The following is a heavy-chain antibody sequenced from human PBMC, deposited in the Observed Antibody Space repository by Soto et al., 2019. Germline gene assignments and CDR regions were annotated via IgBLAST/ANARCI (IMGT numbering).Heavy chain of an antibody. Sequence: GGSLRLSCAASGFTFSSYGMHWVRQAPGKGLEWVAVISYDGSNKYYADSVKGRFTISRDNSKNTLYLQMNSLRAEDTAVYYCAKAHDYGDYGQPDYWGQGTLVTVSS. D-gene: IGHD4-17*01. V-gene: IGHV3-30*18. CDR2: ISYDGSNK. CDR1: GFTFSSYG. CDR3: AKAHDYGDYGQPDY. J-gene: IGHJ4*02.